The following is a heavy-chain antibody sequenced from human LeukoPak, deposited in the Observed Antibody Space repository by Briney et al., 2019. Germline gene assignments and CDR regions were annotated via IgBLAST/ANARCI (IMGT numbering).Heavy chain of an antibody. V-gene: IGHV1-18*01. CDR1: GYTFTSYG. D-gene: IGHD3-22*01. CDR3: ARDKNYYDSSPVAK. J-gene: IGHJ4*02. Sequence: GASVKVSCKASGYTFTSYGISWVRRAPGQGLEWMGWISAYNGNTNYAQKLQGRVTMTTDTSTSTAYMELRSLRSDDTAVYYCARDKNYYDSSPVAKWGQGTLVTVSS. CDR2: ISAYNGNT.